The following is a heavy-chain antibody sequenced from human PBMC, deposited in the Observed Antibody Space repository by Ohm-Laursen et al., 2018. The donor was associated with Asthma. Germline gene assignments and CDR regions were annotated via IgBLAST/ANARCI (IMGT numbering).Heavy chain of an antibody. V-gene: IGHV4-31*03. J-gene: IGHJ4*02. Sequence: SETLSLTCTVSGDSISSGDNYWSWIRQHPGKGLEWIGYVYYSGITYSIPSLRSRVSISVDTSKNQFSLNLTPVTAADTAVYYCARATFYYESTGYYFFDHWGQGALVTVSS. D-gene: IGHD3-22*01. CDR3: ARATFYYESTGYYFFDH. CDR1: GDSISSGDNY. CDR2: VYYSGIT.